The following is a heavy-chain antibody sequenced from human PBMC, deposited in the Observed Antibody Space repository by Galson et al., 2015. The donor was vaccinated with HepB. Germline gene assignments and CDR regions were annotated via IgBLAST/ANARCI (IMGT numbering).Heavy chain of an antibody. D-gene: IGHD2-2*02. CDR3: ARDLRCSSTSCYTLDY. V-gene: IGHV3-11*06. J-gene: IGHJ4*02. CDR1: GFTFSDYY. CDR2: ISSSSSYA. Sequence: SLRLSCAASGFTFSDYYMSWIRQAPGKGLEWVSYISSSSSYANYADSVKGRSTISRDNAKNSLYLQMNSLRAEDTAVYYCARDLRCSSTSCYTLDYWGQGTLVTVSS.